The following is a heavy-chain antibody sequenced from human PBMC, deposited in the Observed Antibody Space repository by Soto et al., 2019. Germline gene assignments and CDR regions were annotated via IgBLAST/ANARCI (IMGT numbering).Heavy chain of an antibody. Sequence: GGSLRLSCAASGFTFSSYSMNWVRQAPGKGLEWVAVISYDGSNKYCADSVKGRFTISRDNSKNTLYLQMNSLRAEDTAVYYCAKAMVVVTAISGGGGFDKWGQGTLVTVSS. D-gene: IGHD2-21*02. CDR1: GFTFSSYS. CDR2: ISYDGSNK. V-gene: IGHV3-30*18. CDR3: AKAMVVVTAISGGGGFDK. J-gene: IGHJ3*02.